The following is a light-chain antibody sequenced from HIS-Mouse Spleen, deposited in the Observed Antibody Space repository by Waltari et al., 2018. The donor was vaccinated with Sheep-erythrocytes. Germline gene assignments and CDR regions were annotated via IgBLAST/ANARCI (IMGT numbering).Light chain of an antibody. CDR3: QQRSNWLT. V-gene: IGKV3-15*01. CDR1: QSVSSN. J-gene: IGKJ4*01. Sequence: EIVMTQSPATLSVSPGERATLSCSASQSVSSNLAWYQQKPGQAPRLLIYGASPRATGIPARFSGSGSGTEFTLTISSMQSEDVAVYYCQQRSNWLTFGGGTKVEIK. CDR2: GAS.